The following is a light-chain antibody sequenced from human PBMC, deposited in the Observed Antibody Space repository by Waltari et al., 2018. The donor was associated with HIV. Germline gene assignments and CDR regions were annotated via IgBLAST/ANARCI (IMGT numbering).Light chain of an antibody. J-gene: IGLJ2*01. Sequence: SALTQSPSASRSPGQSVNITCRGANSDIRVSNYVSWYQQHSDSQPQLLIFEVTKRPSWVPDRFSGSKSGNTASLFVSGLQPEDEATYFCSSFAGTHKLFGGGTNLTVL. CDR2: EVT. CDR3: SSFAGTHKL. V-gene: IGLV2-8*01. CDR1: NSDIRVSNY.